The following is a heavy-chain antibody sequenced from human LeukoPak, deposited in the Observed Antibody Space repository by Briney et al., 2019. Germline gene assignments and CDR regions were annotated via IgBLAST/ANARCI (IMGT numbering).Heavy chain of an antibody. J-gene: IGHJ4*02. Sequence: GESLKISCKASGYSFTSYWIGWVRQMPGKGLEWMGIIYPGDSDTRYSLSFQGQVTISADKSITTAYLQWGSLKASDTAMYYCARLYGRNFDYWGPGTLVTVSS. CDR2: IYPGDSDT. D-gene: IGHD1-26*01. CDR3: ARLYGRNFDY. V-gene: IGHV5-51*01. CDR1: GYSFTSYW.